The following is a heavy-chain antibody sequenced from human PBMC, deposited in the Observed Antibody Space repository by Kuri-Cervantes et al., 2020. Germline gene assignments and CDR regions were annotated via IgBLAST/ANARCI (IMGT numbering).Heavy chain of an antibody. V-gene: IGHV1-2*02. CDR1: GYTFTGYY. CDR2: INPNSGGT. J-gene: IGHJ4*02. D-gene: IGHD6-19*01. Sequence: ASVKVSCQASGYTFTGYYMHWVRQAPGQGLAWMGWINPNSGGTNYAQKFQGRVTMTRDTSISTAYMELSRLRSDDTAVYYCARVPTSSGWYSSRPRYYFDYWGQGTLVTVSS. CDR3: ARVPTSSGWYSSRPRYYFDY.